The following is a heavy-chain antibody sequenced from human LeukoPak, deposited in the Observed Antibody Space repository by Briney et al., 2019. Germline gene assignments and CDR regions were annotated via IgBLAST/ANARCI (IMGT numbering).Heavy chain of an antibody. CDR2: ISSSSNYI. D-gene: IGHD3-10*01. CDR3: ARESGSPDY. J-gene: IGHJ4*02. Sequence: GGSLRLSCAASGFTFSSYNMNWVRQAPGKGLEWVSSISSSSNYIYYADSVKGRFTISRDNAKNSVYLQVNSLRAGDTALYYCARESGSPDYWGQGTLVTVSS. CDR1: GFTFSSYN. V-gene: IGHV3-21*01.